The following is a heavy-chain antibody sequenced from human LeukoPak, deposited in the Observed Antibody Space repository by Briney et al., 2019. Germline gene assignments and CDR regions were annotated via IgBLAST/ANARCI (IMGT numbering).Heavy chain of an antibody. D-gene: IGHD3-9*01. V-gene: IGHV1-69*13. CDR1: GGTISSYA. CDR3: ATSPMTGPYYFDY. Sequence: SVKVSCKASGGTISSYAISWERQAPGQGLEWMGGIIPIFGTANYAQKFQGRVTITADESTSTAYMELSSLRSEDTAVYYCATSPMTGPYYFDYWGQGTLVTVSS. CDR2: IIPIFGTA. J-gene: IGHJ4*02.